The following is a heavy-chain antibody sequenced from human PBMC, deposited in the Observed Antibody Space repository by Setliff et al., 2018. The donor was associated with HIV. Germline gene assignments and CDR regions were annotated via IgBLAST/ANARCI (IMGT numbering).Heavy chain of an antibody. Sequence: SETLSLTCAVSGYSISSGYYWGWIRQPPGKGLEWIGSIYHSGSTYYNPSLKSRVIISLDTSKNQFSLMLTSVTAADTAMYYCAAFLVSPVTTQDYWGQGTPVTVSS. J-gene: IGHJ4*02. D-gene: IGHD4-17*01. CDR3: AAFLVSPVTTQDY. V-gene: IGHV4-38-2*01. CDR1: GYSISSGYY. CDR2: IYHSGST.